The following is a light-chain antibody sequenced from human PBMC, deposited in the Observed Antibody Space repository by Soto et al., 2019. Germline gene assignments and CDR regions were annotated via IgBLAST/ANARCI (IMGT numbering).Light chain of an antibody. J-gene: IGKJ5*01. CDR2: DVS. V-gene: IGKV1-33*01. CDR3: QQYDDLPIT. CDR1: HDITNF. Sequence: DIQMTQSPSSLSVSVGDRVTITWQASHDITNFLNWYQQKPGKAPKLLIYDVSKLETGVPSRFSGSGSGTDFTLTISSLQPEDIATYFCQQYDDLPITFGQGTRLEIK.